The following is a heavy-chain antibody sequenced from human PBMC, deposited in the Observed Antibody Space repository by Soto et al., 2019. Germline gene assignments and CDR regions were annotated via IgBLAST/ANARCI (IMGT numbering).Heavy chain of an antibody. CDR1: GFTFSSYA. Sequence: GGSLRLSCAASGFTFSSYAMSWVRQAPGKGLEWVSAISGSGGSTYYADSVKGRFTISRDNSKNTLYLQMNSLRVEDTAVYYCAKDNRKQWLVDAFDIWGQGTMVTVPS. CDR3: AKDNRKQWLVDAFDI. CDR2: ISGSGGST. J-gene: IGHJ3*02. V-gene: IGHV3-23*01. D-gene: IGHD6-19*01.